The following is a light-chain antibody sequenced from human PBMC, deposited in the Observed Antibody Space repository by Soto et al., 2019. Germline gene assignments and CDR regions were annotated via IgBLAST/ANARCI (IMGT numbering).Light chain of an antibody. CDR2: AAS. J-gene: IGKJ5*01. CDR1: QSISSY. V-gene: IGKV1-39*01. Sequence: DIQMTQSPSSLSASVGDRVTITCRASQSISSYLNWYQQKPGKAPKLLIYAASSLQSGVPSRFSGSGSWTDVTLTISSLQPEDFATYYCQQSYSTPITFGQGTRLEMK. CDR3: QQSYSTPIT.